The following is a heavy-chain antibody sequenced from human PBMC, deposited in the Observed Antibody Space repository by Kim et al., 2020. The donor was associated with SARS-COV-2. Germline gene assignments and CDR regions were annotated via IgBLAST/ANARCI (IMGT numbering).Heavy chain of an antibody. V-gene: IGHV3-33*01. CDR2: IWPDGSKE. Sequence: GGSLRLSCVASGISFRTSGMHWVRQVPGKGLEGVAFIWPDGSKESYADSVKGRFTISRDNLKNTIFLQMDSLRVEDTAVYYCARDRAGRDFDHWGQGTLV. CDR3: ARDRAGRDFDH. D-gene: IGHD1-1*01. CDR1: GISFRTSG. J-gene: IGHJ4*02.